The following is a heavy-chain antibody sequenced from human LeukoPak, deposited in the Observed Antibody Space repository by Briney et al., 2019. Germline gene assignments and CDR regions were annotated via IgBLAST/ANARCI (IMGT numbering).Heavy chain of an antibody. Sequence: PSETLSLTCTVSGGSISSSDYYWAWSRQPPGRSLEWIGSIYYSGNTHYNPSLKSRVTISVDTSKNQFSLKLSSVTAADTAVYYCARQGLIVMAGEGDFDYWGQGTLVTVSS. V-gene: IGHV4-39*01. D-gene: IGHD5-24*01. CDR3: ARQGLIVMAGEGDFDY. J-gene: IGHJ4*02. CDR1: GGSISSSDYY. CDR2: IYYSGNT.